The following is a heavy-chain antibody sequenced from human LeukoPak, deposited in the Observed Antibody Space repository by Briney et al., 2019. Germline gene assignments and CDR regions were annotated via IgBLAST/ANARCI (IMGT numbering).Heavy chain of an antibody. CDR1: GFTFSSYA. D-gene: IGHD5-18*01. J-gene: IGHJ4*02. Sequence: GGSLRLSCAASGFTFSSYAMHWVRQAPGKGLEWVAVISYDGSNKYYADSVKGRFTISRDNSKNTLYLQMNSLRAEDTAVYYCARHLSGVTGCTYGRGIDYWGQGTLVTVSS. CDR3: ARHLSGVTGCTYGRGIDY. CDR2: ISYDGSNK. V-gene: IGHV3-30*04.